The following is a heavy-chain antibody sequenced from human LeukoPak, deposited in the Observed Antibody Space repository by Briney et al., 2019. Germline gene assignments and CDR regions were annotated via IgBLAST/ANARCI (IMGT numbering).Heavy chain of an antibody. V-gene: IGHV3-66*01. CDR3: TRVKEFGDLGGGTTFGY. Sequence: PGGSLRLSCAASGLTVSSNYMSWVRQTPEKGLEWVSILYSGGSAYYPDSLSGRFTISRDNSKNTLYLQMNSLKTEDTAVYYCTRVKEFGDLGGGTTFGYWGQGTLVTVSS. CDR1: GLTVSSNY. J-gene: IGHJ4*02. D-gene: IGHD1-1*01. CDR2: LYSGGSA.